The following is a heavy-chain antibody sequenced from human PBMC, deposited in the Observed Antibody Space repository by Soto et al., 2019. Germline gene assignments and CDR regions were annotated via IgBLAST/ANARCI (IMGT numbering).Heavy chain of an antibody. CDR2: IKQDGSEK. CDR1: GFTFSSYW. J-gene: IGHJ6*02. D-gene: IGHD2-2*03. CDR3: ARDGYCSSTSCYGGGYYYYGMDV. V-gene: IGHV3-7*04. Sequence: EVQLVESGGGLVQPGGSLRLSCAASGFTFSSYWMCWVRQAPGKGLEWVANIKQDGSEKYYVDSVKGRFTISRDNAKNSLYLQMNSLRAEDTAVYYCARDGYCSSTSCYGGGYYYYGMDVWGQGTTVTVSS.